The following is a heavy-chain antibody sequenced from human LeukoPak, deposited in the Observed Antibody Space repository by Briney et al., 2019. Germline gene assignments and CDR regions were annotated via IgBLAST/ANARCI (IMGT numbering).Heavy chain of an antibody. CDR1: GGSFSGYY. CDR2: INHSGST. J-gene: IGHJ6*03. Sequence: SETLSLTCAVYGGSFSGYYWSWIRQPPGKGLEWIGEINHSGSTNYNPSLKSRVTISVDTSKNQFSLKLSSVTAAGTAVYYCAREGYGSGSYYLYYYYYMDVWGKGTTVTISS. V-gene: IGHV4-34*01. D-gene: IGHD3-10*01. CDR3: AREGYGSGSYYLYYYYYMDV.